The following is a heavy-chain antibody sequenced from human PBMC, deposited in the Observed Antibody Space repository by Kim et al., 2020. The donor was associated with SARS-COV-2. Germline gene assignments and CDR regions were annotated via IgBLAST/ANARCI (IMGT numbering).Heavy chain of an antibody. Sequence: GESLKISCKGSGYSFSNYWIGWVRQMPGKGLEWMGIIYPGDSDTRYSPSFQGQVTISADKSISTAYLQWSSLKASDTAIYYCARSIGGSYNVFAYWGQGTLVTVSS. V-gene: IGHV5-51*01. J-gene: IGHJ4*02. CDR1: GYSFSNYW. CDR3: ARSIGGSYNVFAY. D-gene: IGHD1-26*01. CDR2: IYPGDSDT.